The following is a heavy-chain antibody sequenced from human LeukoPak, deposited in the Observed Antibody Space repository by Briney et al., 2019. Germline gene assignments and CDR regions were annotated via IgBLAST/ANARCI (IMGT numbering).Heavy chain of an antibody. CDR1: GDSISSHY. D-gene: IGHD6-19*01. Sequence: PSETLSLTCTVSGDSISSHYWSWIRQPPGKGLEWIAYIYDTGTTVSNPSLKSRLSMLLDRSKNEFSLQLTSVTAADTAVYYCAGIWYSSGYYFDYWGQGTLVTVSS. CDR2: IYDTGTT. CDR3: AGIWYSSGYYFDY. V-gene: IGHV4-59*11. J-gene: IGHJ4*02.